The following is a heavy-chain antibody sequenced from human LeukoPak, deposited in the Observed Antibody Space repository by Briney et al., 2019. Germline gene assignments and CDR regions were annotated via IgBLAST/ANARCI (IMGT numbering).Heavy chain of an antibody. Sequence: SETLSLTCTVSGGSINSYYWSWIRQPPGKGLEWIGYISYSGSTNYNPSLKSRVTISIDTSKNQFSLKLSSVTAADTAVYYCAREGEYCSSTSCYNPWGQGTLVTVSS. CDR1: GGSINSYY. V-gene: IGHV4-59*01. CDR3: AREGEYCSSTSCYNP. CDR2: ISYSGST. D-gene: IGHD2-2*02. J-gene: IGHJ5*02.